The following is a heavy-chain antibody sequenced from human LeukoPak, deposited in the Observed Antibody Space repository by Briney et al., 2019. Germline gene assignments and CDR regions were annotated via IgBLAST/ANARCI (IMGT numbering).Heavy chain of an antibody. CDR2: ISSSSDYI. CDR3: AREQQQLAPFYYYGMDV. Sequence: GGSLRLSCAASAFTFSSYSMNWVRQAPGKRLEWVSSISSSSDYIYYADSLKGRFTISRDNAQNSLYLQMNNLRAEDTAVYYCAREQQQLAPFYYYGMDVWGQGTTVTVSS. D-gene: IGHD6-13*01. V-gene: IGHV3-21*01. CDR1: AFTFSSYS. J-gene: IGHJ6*02.